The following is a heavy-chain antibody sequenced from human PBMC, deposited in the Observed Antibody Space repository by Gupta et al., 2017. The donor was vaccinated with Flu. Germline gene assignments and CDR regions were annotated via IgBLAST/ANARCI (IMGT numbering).Heavy chain of an antibody. Sequence: EVRMVESGGGLVQPGGSLRLSCAASGFTFSSYDINWVRQGTGKGLEWVSAIGTAHNTCYADSVKGRFTITREKAKNSADLHMERRRAGDTAMYYCARAAAGEGHSVDYWGQGTLVTVSS. J-gene: IGHJ4*02. V-gene: IGHV3-13*04. CDR3: ARAAAGEGHSVDY. CDR1: GFTFSSYD. CDR2: IGTAHNT. D-gene: IGHD6-13*01.